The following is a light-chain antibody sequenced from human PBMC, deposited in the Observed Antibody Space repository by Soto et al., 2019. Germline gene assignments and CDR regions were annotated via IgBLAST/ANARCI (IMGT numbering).Light chain of an antibody. J-gene: IGKJ2*01. Sequence: DIQMTQSPSTLSASVGDRVTLICRASQSIGYWLAWYQQKPGKAPKVLIHKASSLASGVPARFSGSGSGTQFTLTISSLQPDDFATYYCQQYNSYFYTFGQGTKLEI. V-gene: IGKV1-5*03. CDR1: QSIGYW. CDR2: KAS. CDR3: QQYNSYFYT.